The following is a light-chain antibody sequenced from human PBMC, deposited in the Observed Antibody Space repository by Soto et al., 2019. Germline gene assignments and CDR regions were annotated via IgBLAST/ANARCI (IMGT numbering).Light chain of an antibody. J-gene: IGLJ1*01. CDR2: DVN. V-gene: IGLV2-14*03. CDR1: TSDIGGYNF. CDR3: NSYTSSSTLV. Sequence: QSALTQPASVSGSPGQSITISCTGTTSDIGGYNFVSWYQHHPGKAPKLMIYDVNYRPSGVSDRFTGSKSGNTASLTISGLHAEDEADYYCNSYTSSSTLVFGTGTKLTVI.